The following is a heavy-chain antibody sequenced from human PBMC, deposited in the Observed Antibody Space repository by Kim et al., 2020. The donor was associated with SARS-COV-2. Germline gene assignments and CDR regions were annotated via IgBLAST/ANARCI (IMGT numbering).Heavy chain of an antibody. V-gene: IGHV4-39*07. J-gene: IGHJ4*02. CDR2: IYYSGST. CDR3: ARDPDIVATSDY. Sequence: SETLSLTCTVSGGSISSSSYYWGWIRQPPGKGLEWIGSIYYSGSTYYNPSLKSRVTISVDTSKNQFSLKLSSVTAADTAVYYCARDPDIVATSDYWGQGTLVTVSS. D-gene: IGHD5-12*01. CDR1: GGSISSSSYY.